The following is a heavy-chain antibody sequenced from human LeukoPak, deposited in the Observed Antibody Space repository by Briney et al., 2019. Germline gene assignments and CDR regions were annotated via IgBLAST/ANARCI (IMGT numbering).Heavy chain of an antibody. CDR3: ASAGAVVPAVYFDY. D-gene: IGHD2-2*01. Sequence: GGSLRLSCVASGFSFGSYWMNWVRQAPGKGLEWVANIKEDGSEKYYVDSVKGRFTISRDNSKNTLYLEMDSLRAEDTAVYYCASAGAVVPAVYFDYWGQGTLVTVSS. CDR2: IKEDGSEK. J-gene: IGHJ4*02. V-gene: IGHV3-7*01. CDR1: GFSFGSYW.